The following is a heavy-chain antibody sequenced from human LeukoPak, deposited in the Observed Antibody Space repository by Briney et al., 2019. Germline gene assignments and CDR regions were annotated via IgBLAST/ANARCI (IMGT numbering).Heavy chain of an antibody. CDR1: GGSISSGGYY. V-gene: IGHV4-31*03. D-gene: IGHD5-24*01. J-gene: IGHJ4*02. CDR2: IYYSGST. CDR3: ARVRDGYNSGYFDY. Sequence: SQTLSLTCTVSGGSISSGGYYWSWIRQHPGKGLEWIGYIYYSGSTYYNPALKSRVTISVDTSKNQFSLKLSSVTAADTAVYYRARVRDGYNSGYFDYWGQGTLATVSS.